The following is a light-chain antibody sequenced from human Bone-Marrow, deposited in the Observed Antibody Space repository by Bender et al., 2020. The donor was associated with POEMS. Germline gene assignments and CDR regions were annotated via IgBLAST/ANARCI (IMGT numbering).Light chain of an antibody. J-gene: IGLJ2*01. CDR3: SSYAASNYFLVI. Sequence: SYDLTQPPSVSVSPGQTASITCSGDKLEDKYTCWYQQKPGQSPVLVIYEDSKRPSGIPERFSASNSGNTATLTISGLQAEDEADYYCSSYAASNYFLVIFGGGTKLTVL. CDR1: KLEDKY. CDR2: EDS. V-gene: IGLV3-1*01.